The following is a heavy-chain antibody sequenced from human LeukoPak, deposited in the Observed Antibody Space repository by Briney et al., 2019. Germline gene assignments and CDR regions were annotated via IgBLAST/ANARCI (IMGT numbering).Heavy chain of an antibody. CDR3: AKRGDLDSSGSLRYFDY. CDR1: GFTFSNYG. D-gene: IGHD3-22*01. CDR2: ISGSGGST. J-gene: IGHJ4*02. Sequence: GGSLRLSCAASGFTFSNYGMSWVRQAPGKGLERVSVISGSGGSTFYADSVKGRFTISRDNSKNTLYLQMNSLRAEDTAVYYCAKRGDLDSSGSLRYFDYWGQGTLVTVSS. V-gene: IGHV3-23*01.